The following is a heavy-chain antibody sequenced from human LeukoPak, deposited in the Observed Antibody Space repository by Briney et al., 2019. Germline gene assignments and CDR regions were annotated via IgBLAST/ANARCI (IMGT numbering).Heavy chain of an antibody. CDR1: GGTFSSYT. V-gene: IGHV1-18*01. CDR3: ARVEAAAGLGAFDI. CDR2: ISAYNGNT. D-gene: IGHD6-13*01. J-gene: IGHJ3*02. Sequence: ASVKVSCKASGGTFSSYTISWVRQAPGQGLEWMGWISAYNGNTNYAQKLQGRVTMTTDTSTSTAYMELRSLRSDDTAVYYCARVEAAAGLGAFDIWGQGTMVTVSS.